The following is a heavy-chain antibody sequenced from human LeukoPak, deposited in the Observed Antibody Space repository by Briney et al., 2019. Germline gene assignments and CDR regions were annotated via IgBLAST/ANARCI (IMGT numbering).Heavy chain of an antibody. CDR2: IIPIFGTA. CDR1: GYSFTGQY. Sequence: GASVKVSCKTSGYSFTGQYMHWVRQAPGQGLEWMGGIIPIFGTANYAQKFQGRVTITADESTSTAYMELSSLRSEDTAVYYCASSTYCGGDCFWDYWYFDLWGRGTLVTVSS. J-gene: IGHJ2*01. V-gene: IGHV1-69*13. D-gene: IGHD2-21*02. CDR3: ASSTYCGGDCFWDYWYFDL.